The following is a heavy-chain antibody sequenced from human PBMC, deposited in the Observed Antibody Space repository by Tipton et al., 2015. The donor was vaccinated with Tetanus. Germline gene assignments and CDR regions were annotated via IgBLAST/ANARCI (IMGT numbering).Heavy chain of an antibody. CDR2: IYSGSSAT. Sequence: SLRLSCAASGFIFSNYATSWVRQTPGKGLEWLSVIYSGSSATYYADSVKGRFTISRDNSKNTLYLQMNSLRAEDTAVYYCAKLFGSGTYYNYFDYWGQGTLVTVSS. J-gene: IGHJ4*02. D-gene: IGHD3-10*01. CDR1: GFIFSNYA. CDR3: AKLFGSGTYYNYFDY. V-gene: IGHV3-23*03.